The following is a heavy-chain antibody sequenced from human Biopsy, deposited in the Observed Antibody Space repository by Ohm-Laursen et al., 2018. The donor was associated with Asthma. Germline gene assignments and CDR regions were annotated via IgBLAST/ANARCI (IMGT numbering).Heavy chain of an antibody. CDR3: ARGYSGSDRIVYYYSGLEV. V-gene: IGHV1-69*01. D-gene: IGHD5-12*01. CDR1: GYTFTDYY. CDR2: LIPVLGTP. Sequence: SSVKVSCKASGYTFTDYYVMWLRQAPGQGLEWMGGLIPVLGTPDHAQMFEGRVTITAGESTSTAYMELSSLSSEDTAVYYCARGYSGSDRIVYYYSGLEVWGQGTTVTVSS. J-gene: IGHJ6*02.